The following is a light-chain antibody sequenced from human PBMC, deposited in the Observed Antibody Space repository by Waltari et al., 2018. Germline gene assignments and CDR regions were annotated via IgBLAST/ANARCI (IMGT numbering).Light chain of an antibody. CDR3: QTGGHGTWV. CDR2: LNRDGSH. J-gene: IGLJ3*02. Sequence: QLVLTQSPSASASLGASVKLTCTLSIGHRTNFIARLQQQPEKGPRYCMNLNRDGSHNKGVGIPGRFSGSSSGAERYLTISSLQSEDEADYYCQTGGHGTWVFGGGTRLTVL. CDR1: IGHRTNF. V-gene: IGLV4-69*01.